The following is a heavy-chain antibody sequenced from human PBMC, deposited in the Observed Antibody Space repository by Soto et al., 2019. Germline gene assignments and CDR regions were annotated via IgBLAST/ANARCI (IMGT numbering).Heavy chain of an antibody. CDR3: ARMNPRSYYDFRSGYLYMMVFDY. CDR1: GGSISSSSYY. V-gene: IGHV4-39*01. D-gene: IGHD3-3*01. J-gene: IGHJ4*02. Sequence: PSETLSLTCTVSGGSISSSSYYWGWIRQPPGKGLEWIGSIYYSGSTYYNPSLKSRVTISVDTSKNQFSLKLSSVTAADTAVYYCARMNPRSYYDFRSGYLYMMVFDYWGQGPLVTVSS. CDR2: IYYSGST.